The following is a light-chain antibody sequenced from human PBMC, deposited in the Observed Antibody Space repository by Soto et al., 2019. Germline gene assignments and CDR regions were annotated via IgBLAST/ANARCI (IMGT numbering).Light chain of an antibody. CDR3: QHYNSYSEA. Sequence: DIQMTQSPSTLSGSVGDRVTITCRASQTISSWLAWYQQKPGKAPKLLIYKASTLKSGVPSRFSGSGSGTEFTLTISSLQHDDFATYYSQHYNSYSEAFGQGTKVDIK. V-gene: IGKV1-5*03. J-gene: IGKJ1*01. CDR2: KAS. CDR1: QTISSW.